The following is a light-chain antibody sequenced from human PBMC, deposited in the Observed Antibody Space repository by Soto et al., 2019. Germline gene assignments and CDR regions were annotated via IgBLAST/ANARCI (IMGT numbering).Light chain of an antibody. CDR1: SNDVGGYNY. Sequence: QSALTQPASVSGTPGQSIAISCTGTSNDVGGYNYVPWYQQHPGKAPKLMIYDVSARPSGVSNRFSGSKSDNTASLTISGLQAEDEADYYCSSYTSSNTVVFGGGTKLTVL. CDR3: SSYTSSNTVV. CDR2: DVS. J-gene: IGLJ2*01. V-gene: IGLV2-14*01.